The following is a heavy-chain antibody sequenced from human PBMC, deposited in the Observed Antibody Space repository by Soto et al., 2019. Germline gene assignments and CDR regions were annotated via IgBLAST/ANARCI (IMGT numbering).Heavy chain of an antibody. CDR1: GFTFGDAW. J-gene: IGHJ5*02. V-gene: IGHV3-15*07. CDR2: VKTKSEGEAT. Sequence: VQLVEYGGGLVKPGGSLTLSCVASGFTFGDAWMNWVRQAAGKGLEWVGHVKTKSEGEATAYAAPVKGRFTIWRDDSTNTLYLQMNSLKTEDTGKYFCTTLGPSWGQGTQVTVSS. CDR3: TTLGPS.